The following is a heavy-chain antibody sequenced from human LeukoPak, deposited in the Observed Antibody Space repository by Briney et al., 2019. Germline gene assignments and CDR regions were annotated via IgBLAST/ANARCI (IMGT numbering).Heavy chain of an antibody. CDR3: AKGRGLEMTTVTYFDY. Sequence: GGSLRLSCAASGFTFSSYGMHWLRPAPGKGLEWVAVVWYDGSNGFYADSVKGRFTNSRDNSKNTLYLQMDSLRVEDTAVYYCAKGRGLEMTTVTYFDYWGQGTLVTVSS. CDR2: VWYDGSNG. J-gene: IGHJ4*02. D-gene: IGHD4-11*01. V-gene: IGHV3-33*06. CDR1: GFTFSSYG.